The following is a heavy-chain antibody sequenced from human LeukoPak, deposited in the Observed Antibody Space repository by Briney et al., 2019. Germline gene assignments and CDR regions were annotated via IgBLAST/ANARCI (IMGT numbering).Heavy chain of an antibody. J-gene: IGHJ3*02. CDR1: GYTFIDYF. CDR2: INPNSGVT. Sequence: ASVRVSCKASGYTFIDYFIHWMRQTPGQGLEWLGWINPNSGVTRYAQKFRDRVTMTRDTAAYMEWSSLKSDDTAVYYCVRAVSGTLGGAFDIWGQGTAVTVSS. D-gene: IGHD1-7*01. CDR3: VRAVSGTLGGAFDI. V-gene: IGHV1-2*02.